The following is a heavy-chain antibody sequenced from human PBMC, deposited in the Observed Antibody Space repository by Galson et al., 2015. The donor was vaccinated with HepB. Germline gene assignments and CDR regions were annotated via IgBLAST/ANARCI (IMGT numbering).Heavy chain of an antibody. Sequence: SETLSLTCTVSGGSISSSSYYWGWIRQPPGKGLEWIGSIYYSGSTYYNPSLKSRVTISVDTSKNQFSLKLSSVTAADTAVYYCARDHPYDSSPYWGQGTLVTVSS. CDR2: IYYSGST. CDR1: GGSISSSSYY. V-gene: IGHV4-39*07. D-gene: IGHD3-22*01. J-gene: IGHJ4*02. CDR3: ARDHPYDSSPY.